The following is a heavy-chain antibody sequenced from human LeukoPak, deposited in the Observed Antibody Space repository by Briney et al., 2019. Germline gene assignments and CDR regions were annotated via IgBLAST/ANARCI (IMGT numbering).Heavy chain of an antibody. Sequence: SETLSLTCAVSGGSISSGGYSWSWIRQPPGKGLEWIGYIYHSGSTYYNPSLKSRVTISVDTSKNQFSLKLSSVTAADTAVYYCARGAQGYWGQGTLVTVSS. CDR3: ARGAQGY. V-gene: IGHV4-30-2*01. CDR1: GGSISSGGYS. J-gene: IGHJ4*02. CDR2: IYHSGST.